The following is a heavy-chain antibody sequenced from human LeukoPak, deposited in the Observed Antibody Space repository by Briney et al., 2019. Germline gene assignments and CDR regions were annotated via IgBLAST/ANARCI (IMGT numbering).Heavy chain of an antibody. D-gene: IGHD3-22*01. CDR2: INPNSGGT. J-gene: IGHJ4*02. CDR3: ARGGVNYYGSTPQILFDY. CDR1: GYTFTGYY. V-gene: IGHV1-2*06. Sequence: GASVKVSCKASGYTFTGYYMHWVRQAPGQGLEWMGRINPNSGGTNYAQKFQGRVTMTRDTSISTAYMELSRLRSDDTAVYYCARGGVNYYGSTPQILFDYWGQGTLVTVSS.